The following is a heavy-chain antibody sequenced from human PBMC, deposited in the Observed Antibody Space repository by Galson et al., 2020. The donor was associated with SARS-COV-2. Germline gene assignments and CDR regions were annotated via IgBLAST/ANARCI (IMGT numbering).Heavy chain of an antibody. CDR3: ARSSSGSYLDAFDV. CDR1: EFTLSSYA. CDR2: ISYDGSNK. J-gene: IGHJ3*01. D-gene: IGHD1-26*01. V-gene: IGHV3-30*04. Sequence: GGSMRISCAASEFTLSSYAMHWVRQTPGKGLKRMAVISYDGSNKYYADSVKGRLTISRDNSKNTLYLQMNSMRAEDTAVYYCARSSSGSYLDAFDVWGQGTMVTVSS.